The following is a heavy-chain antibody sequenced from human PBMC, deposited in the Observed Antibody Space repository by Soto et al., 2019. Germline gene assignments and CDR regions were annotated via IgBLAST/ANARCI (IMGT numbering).Heavy chain of an antibody. Sequence: QITLKESGPTLVKPTQTLTLTCTFSGFSLSTSGVGVGWIRQPPGKALEWLALIYWDDDKRYSPSLKSRLTITKDTSKNQVVLTMTNMDPVDTATFYCAHRMSSGYYYVEAFDYWGQGTLVTVSS. CDR1: GFSLSTSGVG. CDR3: AHRMSSGYYYVEAFDY. CDR2: IYWDDDK. V-gene: IGHV2-5*02. J-gene: IGHJ4*02. D-gene: IGHD3-22*01.